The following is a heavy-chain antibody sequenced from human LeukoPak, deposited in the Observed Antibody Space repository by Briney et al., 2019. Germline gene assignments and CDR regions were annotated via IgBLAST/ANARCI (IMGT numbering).Heavy chain of an antibody. J-gene: IGHJ6*03. CDR2: INPSGGST. D-gene: IGHD2-2*03. V-gene: IGHV1-46*03. Sequence: ASVKVSCKASGYTFTSYGISWVRQAPGQGLEWMGIINPSGGSTSYAQKFQGRVTMTRDTSTSTVYMELSSLRSEDTAVYYCARSGYCSSTSCPGNYYYYYMDVWGKGTTVTVSS. CDR3: ARSGYCSSTSCPGNYYYYYMDV. CDR1: GYTFTSYG.